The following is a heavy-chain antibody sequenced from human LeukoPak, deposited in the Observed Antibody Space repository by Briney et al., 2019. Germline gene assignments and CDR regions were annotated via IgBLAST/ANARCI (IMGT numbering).Heavy chain of an antibody. D-gene: IGHD2-21*01. CDR2: IYYSGST. Sequence: SETLSLTCTVSGGSISSYYWSWIRQPPGKGLEWIGYIYYSGSTNYNPSLKSRVTISVDTSKNQFSLKLSSVTAADTAVYYCAREAIYRTDPLYYYYMDVWGKGTTVTVSS. CDR3: AREAIYRTDPLYYYYMDV. CDR1: GGSISSYY. V-gene: IGHV4-59*01. J-gene: IGHJ6*03.